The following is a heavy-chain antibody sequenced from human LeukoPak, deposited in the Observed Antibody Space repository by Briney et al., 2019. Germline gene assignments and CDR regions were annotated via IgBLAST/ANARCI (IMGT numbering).Heavy chain of an antibody. V-gene: IGHV3-9*01. CDR3: AKPRAVGAPYYFDD. J-gene: IGHJ4*02. CDR1: GFTFDDYA. D-gene: IGHD6-19*01. CDR2: ISWNSGSI. Sequence: GGSLRLSCAASGFTFDDYAMHWVRQAPGQGLEWVSGISWNSGSIGYADSVKGRFTISRDNAKDSLYLQMNSLRAEDTAFYYCAKPRAVGAPYYFDDWGQGTLVTVSS.